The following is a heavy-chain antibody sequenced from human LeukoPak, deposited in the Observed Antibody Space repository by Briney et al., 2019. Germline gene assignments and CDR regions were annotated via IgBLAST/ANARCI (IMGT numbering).Heavy chain of an antibody. CDR1: GFTFSSYW. Sequence: GGSLRLSCVASGFTFSSYWMSWVRQAPGKGLELVANIKQDGSEKYYVDSVKGRFTISRDNAKNSLYLQMNSLRAEDTAVYYCAREGRAGVPAAGWGQGTLVTVSS. CDR3: AREGRAGVPAAG. J-gene: IGHJ4*02. V-gene: IGHV3-7*01. CDR2: IKQDGSEK. D-gene: IGHD2-2*01.